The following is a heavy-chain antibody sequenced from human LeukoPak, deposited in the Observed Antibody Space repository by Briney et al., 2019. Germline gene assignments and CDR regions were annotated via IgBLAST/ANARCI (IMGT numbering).Heavy chain of an antibody. CDR1: GGTFSSYA. V-gene: IGHV1-69*13. Sequence: SVKVSCKASGGTFSSYAISWVRQAPGQGLEWMGGIIPIFGTANYAQKFQGRVTITADESTSTAYMELSSLRSEDTAVYYCARCGPPDYDILTADDAFDIWGQGTMVTVSS. J-gene: IGHJ3*02. CDR2: IIPIFGTA. D-gene: IGHD3-9*01. CDR3: ARCGPPDYDILTADDAFDI.